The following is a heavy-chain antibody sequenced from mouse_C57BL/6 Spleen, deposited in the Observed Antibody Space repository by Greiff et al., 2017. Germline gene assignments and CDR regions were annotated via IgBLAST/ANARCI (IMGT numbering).Heavy chain of an antibody. J-gene: IGHJ2*01. Sequence: SGAELAKPGASVKLSCKASGYTFTSYWMHWVKQRPGQGLEWIGYINPSSGYTKYNQKFKDKATLTADKSSRTAYMQLSSLTYEDSAVYYCARGIYDGSFYFDYWGQGTTLTVSS. CDR2: INPSSGYT. D-gene: IGHD2-3*01. CDR1: GYTFTSYW. CDR3: ARGIYDGSFYFDY. V-gene: IGHV1-7*01.